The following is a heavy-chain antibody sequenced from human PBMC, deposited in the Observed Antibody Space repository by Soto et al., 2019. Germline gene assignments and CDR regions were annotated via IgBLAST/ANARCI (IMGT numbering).Heavy chain of an antibody. V-gene: IGHV1-69*13. D-gene: IGHD3-22*01. Sequence: SVKVSCKASGGTXSSYAMSWVRQAPGQGLEWMGGIIPIFGTANYAQKFQGRVTITADESTSTAYMELSSLRSEDTAVYYCARSRTYYYDSSGYGPGGGIDYWGQGTLVTVSS. CDR1: GGTXSSYA. J-gene: IGHJ4*02. CDR3: ARSRTYYYDSSGYGPGGGIDY. CDR2: IIPIFGTA.